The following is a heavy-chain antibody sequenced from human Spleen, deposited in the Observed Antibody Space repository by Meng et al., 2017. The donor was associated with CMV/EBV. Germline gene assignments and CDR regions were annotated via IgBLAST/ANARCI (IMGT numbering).Heavy chain of an antibody. CDR3: ARDDDYSNYGFDY. J-gene: IGHJ4*02. CDR1: GFTFSSYE. Sequence: GGSLRLSCAASGFTFSSYEMNWVRQAPGKGLVWVSRINSDGSSTSYADSVKGRFTISRDNAKNTLYLQMNSLRAEDTAVYYCARDDDYSNYGFDYWGQGTLVTVSS. CDR2: INSDGSST. V-gene: IGHV3-74*01. D-gene: IGHD4-11*01.